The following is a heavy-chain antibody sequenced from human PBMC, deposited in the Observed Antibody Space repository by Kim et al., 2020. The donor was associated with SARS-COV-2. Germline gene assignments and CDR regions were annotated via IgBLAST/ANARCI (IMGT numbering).Heavy chain of an antibody. CDR3: AKDIAPPGPDYYYYGMDV. Sequence: KGRSTIARDNAKNSLYLQMNSLRAEDTALYYCAKDIAPPGPDYYYYGMDVWGQGTTVTVSS. J-gene: IGHJ6*02. V-gene: IGHV3-9*01.